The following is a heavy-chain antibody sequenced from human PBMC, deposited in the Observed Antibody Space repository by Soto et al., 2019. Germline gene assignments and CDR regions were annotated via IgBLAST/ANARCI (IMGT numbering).Heavy chain of an antibody. Sequence: EVQLVESGGGLVRPGGSLRLSCAASGFTFSSYWMHWVRQAPGKGLVWVSRIYTDGSSTNYADSVQGRFTISRDNAKNTLYLQMNSLRAEDTAVYYCARLSGTWRAFDIWGQGTMVTVSS. D-gene: IGHD1-7*01. CDR2: IYTDGSST. CDR3: ARLSGTWRAFDI. CDR1: GFTFSSYW. J-gene: IGHJ3*02. V-gene: IGHV3-74*01.